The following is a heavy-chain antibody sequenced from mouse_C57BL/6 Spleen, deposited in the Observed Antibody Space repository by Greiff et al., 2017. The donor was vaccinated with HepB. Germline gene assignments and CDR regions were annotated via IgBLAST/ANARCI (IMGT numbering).Heavy chain of an antibody. Sequence: EVKLVESGGGLVQSGRSLRLSCATSGFTFSDFYMEWVRQAPGKGLEWIAASRNKANDYTTEYSASVKGRFIVSRDTSQSILYLQMNALRAEDTAIYYCARDVWGYAMDYWGQGTSVTVSS. CDR3: ARDVWGYAMDY. J-gene: IGHJ4*01. V-gene: IGHV7-1*01. CDR1: GFTFSDFY. CDR2: SRNKANDYTT.